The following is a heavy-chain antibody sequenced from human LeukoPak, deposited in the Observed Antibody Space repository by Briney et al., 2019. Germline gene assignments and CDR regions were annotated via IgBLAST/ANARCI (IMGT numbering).Heavy chain of an antibody. J-gene: IGHJ4*02. CDR1: GFTFSSYA. Sequence: GRSLTLSCAASGFTFSSYAMHWVRQAPGKGLEWVAVISYDGSNKYYADSVKGRFTISRDNSKNTLFLQLNSLRTEDTAVYYCARESSSSYPVAYYFDYWGQGTLVTVSS. CDR2: ISYDGSNK. V-gene: IGHV3-30*04. D-gene: IGHD6-6*01. CDR3: ARESSSSYPVAYYFDY.